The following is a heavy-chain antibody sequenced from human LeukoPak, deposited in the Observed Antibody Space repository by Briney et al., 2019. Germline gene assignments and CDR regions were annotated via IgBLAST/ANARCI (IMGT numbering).Heavy chain of an antibody. Sequence: SETLSLTCAVYGGSFSDYYWSWIRQPPGKGLEWIGEINHSGSTNYNPSLKSRVTISVDTSKNQFSLKLSSVTAADTAVYYCARGPYSSSLDGYFDYWGQGTLVTVSS. CDR3: ARGPYSSSLDGYFDY. V-gene: IGHV4-34*01. D-gene: IGHD6-6*01. CDR1: GGSFSDYY. J-gene: IGHJ4*02. CDR2: INHSGST.